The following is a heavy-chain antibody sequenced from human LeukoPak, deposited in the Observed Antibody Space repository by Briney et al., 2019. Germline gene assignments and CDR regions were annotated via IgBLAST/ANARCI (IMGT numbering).Heavy chain of an antibody. Sequence: GGSLRLSCAASGFTFSSYAMSWVRQAPGKGLEWVAVISYDGSNKYYADSVKGRFTISRDNSKNTLYLQMNSLRAEDTAVYYCARGNPGYSSSWGYYYYGMDVWGQGTTVTVSS. J-gene: IGHJ6*02. CDR1: GFTFSSYA. CDR2: ISYDGSNK. D-gene: IGHD6-13*01. V-gene: IGHV3-30-3*01. CDR3: ARGNPGYSSSWGYYYYGMDV.